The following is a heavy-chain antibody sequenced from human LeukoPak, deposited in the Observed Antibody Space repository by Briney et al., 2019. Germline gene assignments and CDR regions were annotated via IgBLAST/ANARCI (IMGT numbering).Heavy chain of an antibody. Sequence: GGSLRLSGAASGFTYSSYGMHWVRQAPGKGLEWVAFIRYDGSNKYYADSVKGRFTISRDNSKNTLYLQMNSLRAEDTAVYYCAKFEGEVVPAHDYWGQGTLVTVSS. CDR1: GFTYSSYG. V-gene: IGHV3-30*02. D-gene: IGHD2-2*01. CDR2: IRYDGSNK. CDR3: AKFEGEVVPAHDY. J-gene: IGHJ4*02.